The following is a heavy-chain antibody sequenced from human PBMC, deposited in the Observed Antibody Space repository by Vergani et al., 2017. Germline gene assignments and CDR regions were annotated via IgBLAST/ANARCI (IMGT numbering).Heavy chain of an antibody. J-gene: IGHJ4*02. D-gene: IGHD2-15*01. CDR2: MIPTFDSK. CDR1: GDTFSNYA. Sequence: QVQLLQSGAAVRKPGSSVTVSCKASGDTFSNYAITWVRQAPGQGLQWMGRMIPTFDSKNYAPRFQGRVTLTADASASTAYMELTSLTSEDTAVYYCTSGGLYVGPTQRYSDYWGQGSLVTVSS. CDR3: TSGGLYVGPTQRYSDY. V-gene: IGHV1-69*13.